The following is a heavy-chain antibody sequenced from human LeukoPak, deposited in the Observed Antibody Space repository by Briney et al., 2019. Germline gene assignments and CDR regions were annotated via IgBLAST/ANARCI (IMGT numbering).Heavy chain of an antibody. CDR2: INPSGGNT. J-gene: IGHJ5*02. V-gene: IGHV1-46*01. CDR1: GYTFTSYY. D-gene: IGHD6-13*01. Sequence: ASVKVSCKASGYTFTSYYIHWVRQAPGQGLGWMGIINPSGGNTDYAQKLQGRVTMTTDTSTSTAYMELRSLRSDDTAVYYCARRVAAAGTDWFDPWGQGTLVTVSS. CDR3: ARRVAAAGTDWFDP.